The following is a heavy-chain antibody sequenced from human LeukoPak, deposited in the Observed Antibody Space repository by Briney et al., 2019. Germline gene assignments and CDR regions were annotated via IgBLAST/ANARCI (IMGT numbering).Heavy chain of an antibody. J-gene: IGHJ3*02. Sequence: SPGGSLRLSCAASGFTFNSYSMNWVRQAPGKGLEWVSSISGSNSYIYYADSMKGRFTISRDNAKNSLYLQMNSLRAEDTAVYYCARDNRRYFDWLHDAFDIWGQGTMVTVSS. CDR2: ISGSNSYI. CDR1: GFTFNSYS. D-gene: IGHD3-9*01. CDR3: ARDNRRYFDWLHDAFDI. V-gene: IGHV3-21*01.